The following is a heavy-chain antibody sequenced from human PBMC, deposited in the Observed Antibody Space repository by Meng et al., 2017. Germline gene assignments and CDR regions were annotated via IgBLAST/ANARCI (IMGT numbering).Heavy chain of an antibody. Sequence: GESLKISCAASGFTFSSYCMHWVRQAPGKGLVWVSRINSDGSRTSYADSVKGRFTISRDNAKNTLYLQMNSLRAEDTAVYYCARVWYYYDSSGYYYPVDYFDYWGQGTLVTVSS. D-gene: IGHD3-22*01. V-gene: IGHV3-74*01. CDR2: INSDGSRT. CDR3: ARVWYYYDSSGYYYPVDYFDY. J-gene: IGHJ4*02. CDR1: GFTFSSYC.